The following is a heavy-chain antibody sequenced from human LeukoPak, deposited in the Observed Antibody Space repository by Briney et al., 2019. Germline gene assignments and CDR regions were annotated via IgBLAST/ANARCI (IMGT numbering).Heavy chain of an antibody. CDR1: GFTFSSYS. J-gene: IGHJ4*02. CDR3: ARSRSGYLISY. D-gene: IGHD3-3*01. V-gene: IGHV3-48*01. CDR2: ISSSSSTI. Sequence: HPGGSLRLSCAASGFTFSSYSMNWVRQAPGKGLEWVSYISSSSSTIYYADSVKGRFTISRDNAKNSLYLQMNSLRAEDTAVYYCARSRSGYLISYWGQGTLVTVSS.